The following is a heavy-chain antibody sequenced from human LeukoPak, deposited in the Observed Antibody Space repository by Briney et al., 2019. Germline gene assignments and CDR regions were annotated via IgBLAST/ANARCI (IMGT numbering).Heavy chain of an antibody. J-gene: IGHJ4*02. V-gene: IGHV3-23*01. CDR2: ISATGGST. D-gene: IGHD2-21*01. CDR1: GFTFSSYA. Sequence: GGSLRLSCAASGFTFSSYAMSWVRQAPGKGLEWVSSISATGGSTYYADSVKGRSTISRDSSKNTLYLQMNSLRTEDTAVYYCTTGYGDCPYWGQGTLVTVSS. CDR3: TTGYGDCPY.